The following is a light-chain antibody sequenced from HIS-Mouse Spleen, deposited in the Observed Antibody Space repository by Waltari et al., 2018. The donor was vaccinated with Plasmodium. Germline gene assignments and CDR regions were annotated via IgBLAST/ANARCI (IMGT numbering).Light chain of an antibody. CDR2: AAS. CDR1: QGISSY. V-gene: IGKV1D-8*02. Sequence: AIWMTQSPSLLSASTGDRFTISCLMSQGISSYLAWYQQKPGTCPVLLIYAASTLQSGVPSRFSGSGSGTDFTRTISCLQSEDFATYYCQQYYSFPYTFGQGTKLEIK. CDR3: QQYYSFPYT. J-gene: IGKJ2*01.